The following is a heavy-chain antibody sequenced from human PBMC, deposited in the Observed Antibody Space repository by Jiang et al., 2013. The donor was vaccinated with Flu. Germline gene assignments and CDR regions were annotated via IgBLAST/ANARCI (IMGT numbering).Heavy chain of an antibody. V-gene: IGHV4-38-2*01. CDR1: DYSINIGYY. D-gene: IGHD4/OR15-4a*01. CDR3: ARHLGTPMVTSAFDI. J-gene: IGHJ3*02. CDR2: IYHSDTISHSERT. Sequence: LLKPSETLSLTCAVSDYSINIGYYWGWIRQTPGKGLEWIGSIYHSDTISHSERTHYNPPLKSRATISVDTSRNQVSLKLSSVTAADTAVYYCARHLGTPMVTSAFDIWGQGTMVTVSS.